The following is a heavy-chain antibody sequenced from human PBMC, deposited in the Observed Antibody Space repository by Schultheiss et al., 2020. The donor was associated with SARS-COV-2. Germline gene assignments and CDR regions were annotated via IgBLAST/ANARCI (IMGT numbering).Heavy chain of an antibody. V-gene: IGHV4-61*02. J-gene: IGHJ5*02. Sequence: SQTLSLTCTVSGGSISSGSYYWSWIRQPAGKGLEWIGRIYTSGSTNYNPSLKSRVTISVDTSKNQFSLKLSSVTAADTAVYYCARVRPGIAAACYYNWFDPWGQGTLVTVSS. CDR1: GGSISSGSYY. D-gene: IGHD6-13*01. CDR2: IYTSGST. CDR3: ARVRPGIAAACYYNWFDP.